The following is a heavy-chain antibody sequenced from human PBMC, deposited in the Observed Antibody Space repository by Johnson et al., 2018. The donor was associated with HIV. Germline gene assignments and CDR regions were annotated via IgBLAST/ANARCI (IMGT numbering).Heavy chain of an antibody. J-gene: IGHJ3*02. CDR1: GFTFSDYY. V-gene: IGHV3-11*04. CDR3: ARATVESAFDI. D-gene: IGHD4-23*01. CDR2: ISSSGSTI. Sequence: QVQLVESGGGLVQPGRSLRLSCAASGFTFSDYYMTWIRQAPGKGLEWVSYISSSGSTIYYADSVKGRFTISRDNAKNSLYLQMNSLRAEDSAVYYCARATVESAFDIWGQGTMVTVSS.